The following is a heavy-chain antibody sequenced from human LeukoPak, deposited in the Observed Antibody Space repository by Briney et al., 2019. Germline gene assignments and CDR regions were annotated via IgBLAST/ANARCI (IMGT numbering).Heavy chain of an antibody. J-gene: IGHJ4*02. CDR1: GVSISGSY. CDR2: IYYSGTT. D-gene: IGHD1-1*01. Sequence: SETLSLTCTVSGVSISGSYWSWIRQLPGKELEWIGYIYYSGTTNYNPSLKSRVTISVDTSRNQFSLKLSSVTAADTAVYYCARRTTGTMSPYFDYWGQGTLVTVSS. V-gene: IGHV4-59*01. CDR3: ARRTTGTMSPYFDY.